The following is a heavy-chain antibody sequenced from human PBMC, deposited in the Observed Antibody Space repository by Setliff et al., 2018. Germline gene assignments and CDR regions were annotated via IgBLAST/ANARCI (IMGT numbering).Heavy chain of an antibody. D-gene: IGHD2-15*01. V-gene: IGHV4-59*01. J-gene: IGHJ4*02. Sequence: SETLSLTCTVSGGSLSTYYWSWIRQPPGKGLEWIGYVYYSGTANYSPSLKSRVTMSVDTSKNQFSLKLKSVTAADTAVYYCARGGTFRHFDYWGQGTPVTVSS. CDR3: ARGGTFRHFDY. CDR2: VYYSGTA. CDR1: GGSLSTYY.